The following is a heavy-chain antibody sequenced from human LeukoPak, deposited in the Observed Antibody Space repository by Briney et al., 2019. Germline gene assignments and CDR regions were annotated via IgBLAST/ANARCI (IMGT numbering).Heavy chain of an antibody. J-gene: IGHJ5*02. CDR3: ARERGGPYDYIWGNYYNWFDP. V-gene: IGHV4-59*01. Sequence: SETLSLTCTVSGGSISSYYWSWIRQPPGKGLGWIGYIYYSGSTNYNPSLKSRVTISVDTSKNQFSLKLSSVTAADTAVYYCARERGGPYDYIWGNYYNWFDPWGQGTLVTVSS. CDR1: GGSISSYY. CDR2: IYYSGST. D-gene: IGHD3-16*01.